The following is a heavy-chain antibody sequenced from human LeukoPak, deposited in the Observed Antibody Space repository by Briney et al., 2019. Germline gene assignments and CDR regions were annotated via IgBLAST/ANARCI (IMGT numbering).Heavy chain of an antibody. V-gene: IGHV1-69*04. CDR3: ARDHCSGGSCYSGY. D-gene: IGHD2-15*01. CDR2: IIPILGIA. Sequence: SVKVSCKASGGTFSSYAISWVRQAPGQGLEWMGRIIPILGIANYAQKFQGRVTITADKSTSTAYMELSSLRSEDTAVYYCARDHCSGGSCYSGYWGQGTLVTVSS. J-gene: IGHJ4*02. CDR1: GGTFSSYA.